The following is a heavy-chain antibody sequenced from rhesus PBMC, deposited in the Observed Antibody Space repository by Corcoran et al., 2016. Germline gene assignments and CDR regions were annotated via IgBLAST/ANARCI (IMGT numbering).Heavy chain of an antibody. D-gene: IGHD3-3*01. CDR2: IFGSIGST. CDR1: GGSISGGYG. J-gene: IGHJ4*01. CDR3: ARQIFWTGLDY. V-gene: IGHV4S7*01. Sequence: QVQLQESGPGLVKPSETLSLTCAVSGGSISGGYGWSWIRQPPGKGLELIGHIFGSIGSTYYNPSLTSRVTISRDTSKNQFSLKLSSVTAADTAVYYCARQIFWTGLDYWGQGVLVTVSS.